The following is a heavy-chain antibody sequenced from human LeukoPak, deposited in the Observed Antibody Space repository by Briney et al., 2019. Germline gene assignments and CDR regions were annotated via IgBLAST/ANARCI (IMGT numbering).Heavy chain of an antibody. CDR2: IRSKSAGGTT. CDR1: GFTLSDVW. Sequence: PGGSLRLSCAASGFTLSDVWMSWVRRAPGKGLEWVGRIRSKSAGGTTDYAAPVKDRFTISRDDSQNTLFLQLDSLKTEDTAVYSFTPFAVFWSLSSFDYGGREPRSP. V-gene: IGHV3-15*01. CDR3: TPFAVFWSLSSFDY. D-gene: IGHD3-3*01. J-gene: IGHJ4*02.